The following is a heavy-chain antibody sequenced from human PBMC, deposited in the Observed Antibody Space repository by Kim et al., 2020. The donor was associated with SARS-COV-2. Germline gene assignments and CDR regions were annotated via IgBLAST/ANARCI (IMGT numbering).Heavy chain of an antibody. V-gene: IGHV3-33*05. CDR2: ISYDGSNK. J-gene: IGHJ4*02. Sequence: GGSLRLSCAASGFTFSSYGMHWVRQAPGKGLEWVAVISYDGSNKYYADSVKGRFTISRDNSKNTLYLQMNSLRAEDTAVYYCAREYRGYYYDSSGYFGETYYFDYWGQGTLVTVSS. D-gene: IGHD3-22*01. CDR3: AREYRGYYYDSSGYFGETYYFDY. CDR1: GFTFSSYG.